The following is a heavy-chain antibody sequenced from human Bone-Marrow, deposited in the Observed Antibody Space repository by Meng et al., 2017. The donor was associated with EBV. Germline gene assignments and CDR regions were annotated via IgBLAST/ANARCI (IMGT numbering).Heavy chain of an antibody. CDR2: VKSRADGGTT. D-gene: IGHD1-1*01. CDR3: ATESTTFEY. J-gene: IGHJ4*02. CDR1: GFTFRKAW. Sequence: VRLVEWGGGLVKPGGSPRLSCAASGFTFRKAWMSWVRQAPGKGLEWVGRVKSRADGGTTDYTAAVRGRFTISRDDSRNMLYLQINSLQIEDSALYYCATESTTFEYWGLGTLVTVSS. V-gene: IGHV3-15*01.